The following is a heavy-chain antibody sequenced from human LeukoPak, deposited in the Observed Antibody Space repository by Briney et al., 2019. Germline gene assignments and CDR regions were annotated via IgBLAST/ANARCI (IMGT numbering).Heavy chain of an antibody. CDR2: IKKDGSEK. D-gene: IGHD4-17*01. CDR3: ARDLQDGVPTGY. Sequence: PGGSLRLSCAASGFTFRNYWMTWVRQAPGKGLEWVGNIKKDGSEKYYVESLKGRFTISRDNVKNSLYLQMNSLRAEDTAVYYCARDLQDGVPTGYWGQGTLVTVSS. CDR1: GFTFRNYW. V-gene: IGHV3-7*01. J-gene: IGHJ4*02.